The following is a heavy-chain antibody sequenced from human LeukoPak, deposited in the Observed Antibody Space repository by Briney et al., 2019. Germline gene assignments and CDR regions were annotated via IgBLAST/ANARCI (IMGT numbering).Heavy chain of an antibody. CDR2: IYHSGSN. CDR3: ARSGLVVTAVPFDY. D-gene: IGHD2-21*02. Sequence: SGTLSLTCAVSGGSISRSNWWSWVRQPPGKGLEWIGEIYHSGSNNYNPSLKSRVTISVDKSKNQFSLKLSSVTAADTAVYYCARSGLVVTAVPFDYWGQGTLVTVSS. J-gene: IGHJ4*02. CDR1: GGSISRSNW. V-gene: IGHV4-4*02.